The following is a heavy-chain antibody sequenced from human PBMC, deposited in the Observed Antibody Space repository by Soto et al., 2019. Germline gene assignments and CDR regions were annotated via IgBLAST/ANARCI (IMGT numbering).Heavy chain of an antibody. CDR3: ARDYYTTSGWDY. D-gene: IGHD3-22*01. Sequence: PSETLSLTCTVSGGSISNSYYYRGWIRQPPGKGLEWIGSVYYSGSTYYNPSLKSRVTISVDTSKNQFSLNLSSVTAADTALYYCARDYYTTSGWDYWGQGTLVTVSS. V-gene: IGHV4-39*02. CDR1: GGSISNSYYY. CDR2: VYYSGST. J-gene: IGHJ4*02.